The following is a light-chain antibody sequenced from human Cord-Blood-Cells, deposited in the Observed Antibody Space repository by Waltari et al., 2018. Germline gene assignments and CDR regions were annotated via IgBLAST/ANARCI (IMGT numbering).Light chain of an antibody. Sequence: QYALTQPPSVSGSPGQSITISCTGTSSDVGGYNYVSWYQQHPGKAPKLMSYDVSKRPSGVSNSFSGSKAGNTASLNISGLQAEDEADYYCSSYTSSSTRVFGGGTKLTVL. CDR1: SSDVGGYNY. CDR2: DVS. V-gene: IGLV2-14*01. CDR3: SSYTSSSTRV. J-gene: IGLJ3*02.